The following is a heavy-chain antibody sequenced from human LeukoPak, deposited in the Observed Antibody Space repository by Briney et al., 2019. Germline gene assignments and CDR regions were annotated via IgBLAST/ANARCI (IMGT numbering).Heavy chain of an antibody. CDR3: ARVSYNWFDP. J-gene: IGHJ5*02. V-gene: IGHV1-18*01. CDR2: ISAYNGNT. Sequence: ASVTVSCTASGYTFTSYAISWVRQAPGQGLECMGWISAYNGNTYYAQNFQGRVTMTADTSTSTAYMELRSLRSDDTAVYYCARVSYNWFDPWGQGTLLTVSP. D-gene: IGHD6-6*01. CDR1: GYTFTSYA.